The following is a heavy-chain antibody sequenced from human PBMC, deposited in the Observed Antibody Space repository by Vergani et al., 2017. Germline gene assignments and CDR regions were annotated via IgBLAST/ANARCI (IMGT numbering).Heavy chain of an antibody. CDR2: ISPGASTV. CDR1: GFKFSDHY. V-gene: IGHV3-11*04. CDR3: AKNPGISTTRHYYAMDV. Sequence: VQLVESGGGLVKPGGSLRLSCAASGFKFSDHYMSWIRQAPGKGLEWVSHISPGASTVSYTDSVTGRFTVSRDNDNNSLTLDMTTLRVEDTAVYYWAKNPGISTTRHYYAMDVWGQGTTVTVSS. J-gene: IGHJ6*02. D-gene: IGHD1-1*01.